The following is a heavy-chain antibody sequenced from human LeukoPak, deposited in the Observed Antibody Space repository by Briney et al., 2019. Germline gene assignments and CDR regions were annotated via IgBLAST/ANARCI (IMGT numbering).Heavy chain of an antibody. CDR2: INHSGST. V-gene: IGHV4-34*01. J-gene: IGHJ3*02. CDR3: ARADASLDAFDI. CDR1: GGSFSGCY. Sequence: SDTLSLTCAVYGGSFSGCYWSWIRQPPGKGLEWIGEINHSGSTNYNPSLKSRVTISVDTSKNQFSLKLSSVTAADTAVYYCARADASLDAFDIWGQGTMVTVS.